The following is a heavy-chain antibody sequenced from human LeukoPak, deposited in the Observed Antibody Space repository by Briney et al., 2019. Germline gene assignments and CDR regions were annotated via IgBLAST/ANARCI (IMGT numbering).Heavy chain of an antibody. CDR2: IYHGDSDT. CDR3: ATAQADAIDI. V-gene: IGHV5-51*01. J-gene: IGHJ3*02. CDR1: GYSFSSYW. Sequence: GEPLKISCKGSGYSFSSYWIGWVRQMPGKGLEWMGIIYHGDSDTRYSPSFQGQVTISADKSISTSYLQWSSLTASDTAMYYCATAQADAIDIWGQGTMVTVSS.